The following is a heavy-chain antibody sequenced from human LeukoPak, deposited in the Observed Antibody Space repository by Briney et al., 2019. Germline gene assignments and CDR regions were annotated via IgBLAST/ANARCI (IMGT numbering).Heavy chain of an antibody. Sequence: PGGSLRLSCAASGFTFSSYAMSWVRQAPGKGLEWVSAISGSCGSTYYAESVQGRFTISRDNYKNTLHLQMGSLRAEDTAKYYCAKDPNGDYIGTFDIWGQGTMVIVS. D-gene: IGHD4-17*01. V-gene: IGHV3-23*01. CDR3: AKDPNGDYIGTFDI. J-gene: IGHJ3*02. CDR1: GFTFSSYA. CDR2: ISGSCGST.